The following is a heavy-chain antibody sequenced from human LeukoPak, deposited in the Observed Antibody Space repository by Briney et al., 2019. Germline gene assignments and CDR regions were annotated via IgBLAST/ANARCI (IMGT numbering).Heavy chain of an antibody. CDR2: ISGSGYNT. D-gene: IGHD5-18*01. V-gene: IGHV3-23*01. CDR3: AKDGSAMLI. Sequence: PGGSLRLSCAASGFTFSSYAMSWVRQAPGKGLEWVSAISGSGYNTYYADSVKGRVTISRDNSKDTLYLEMNSLRAEDTAIYYCAKDGSAMLIRGQGILVTVSS. CDR1: GFTFSSYA. J-gene: IGHJ4*02.